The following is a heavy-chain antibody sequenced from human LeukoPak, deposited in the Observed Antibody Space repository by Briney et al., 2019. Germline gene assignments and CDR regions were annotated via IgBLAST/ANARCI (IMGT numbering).Heavy chain of an antibody. J-gene: IGHJ5*02. CDR1: GGSISSYY. D-gene: IGHD6-19*01. V-gene: IGHV4-59*08. CDR2: IYYSGGT. Sequence: PSETLSLTCTVSGGSISSYYWSWIRQPPGKGLEWIGYIYYSGGTNYNPSLKSRVTISVDTSKNQFSLKLSSVTAADTAVYYCASLEKQWLATTSWGQGTLVTVSS. CDR3: ASLEKQWLATTS.